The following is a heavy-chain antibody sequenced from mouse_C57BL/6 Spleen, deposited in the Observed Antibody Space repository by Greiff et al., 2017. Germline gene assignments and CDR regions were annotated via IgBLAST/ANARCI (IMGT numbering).Heavy chain of an antibody. CDR2: IDPETGGT. V-gene: IGHV1-15*01. D-gene: IGHD2-4*01. CDR1: GYTFTDYE. J-gene: IGHJ2*01. CDR3: TRFDYDDGVDY. Sequence: VQLQQSGAELVRPGASVTLSCKASGYTFTDYEMHWVKQTPVHGLEWIGAIDPETGGTAYNQKFKGKAILTADKSSSTAYMELRSLTSEDSAVYYCTRFDYDDGVDYWGQGTTLTVSS.